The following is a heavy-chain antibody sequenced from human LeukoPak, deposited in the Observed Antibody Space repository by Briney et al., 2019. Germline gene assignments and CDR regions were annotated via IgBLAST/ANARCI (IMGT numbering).Heavy chain of an antibody. D-gene: IGHD3-22*01. Sequence: ASVKVSCKASGFTFTGYYLHWVRQAPGQGLEWMRWIKANSGGIKYAERFQGRVTMTRDTSIGTVYMDLSRLRSDDTAVYHCATSGYPYNAFDIWGQGTMVTVSS. V-gene: IGHV1-2*02. CDR2: IKANSGGI. J-gene: IGHJ3*02. CDR3: ATSGYPYNAFDI. CDR1: GFTFTGYY.